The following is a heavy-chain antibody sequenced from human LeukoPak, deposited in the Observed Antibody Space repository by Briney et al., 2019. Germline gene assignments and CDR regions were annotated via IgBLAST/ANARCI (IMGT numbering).Heavy chain of an antibody. CDR1: GDSISSHYW. J-gene: IGHJ4*02. V-gene: IGHV4-4*02. CDR3: ARKGYTYGTFDY. D-gene: IGHD5-18*01. Sequence: SETLSLTCAVTGDSISSHYWWSWVRQPPGKGLEWIGEIYHSGSTNYNPSLKSRVTISVDKSKNQFSLNLTSLTAADTAVYYCARKGYTYGTFDYWGLGTLVSVAT. CDR2: IYHSGST.